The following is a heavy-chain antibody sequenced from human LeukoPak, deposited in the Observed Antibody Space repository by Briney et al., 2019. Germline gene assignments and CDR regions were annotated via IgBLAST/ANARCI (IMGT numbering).Heavy chain of an antibody. CDR1: GGSISSYY. Sequence: SETLSLTCTVSGGSISSYYWSWIRQPAGKGLEWIGRIYTSGSTNYNPSLKSRVTMSVDTSKNQFSLKLSSVTAADTAVYYCARARCNNASCYGGLDYWGQGTQVIVSS. V-gene: IGHV4-4*07. J-gene: IGHJ4*02. CDR3: ARARCNNASCYGGLDY. CDR2: IYTSGST. D-gene: IGHD2-8*01.